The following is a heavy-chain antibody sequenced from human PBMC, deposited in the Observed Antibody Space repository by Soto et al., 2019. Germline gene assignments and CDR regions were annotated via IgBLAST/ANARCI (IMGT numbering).Heavy chain of an antibody. CDR3: ARHTPAISISDH. CDR1: GGSISRSSYY. D-gene: IGHD2-15*01. Sequence: SETLSLTCAVSGGSISRSSYYWGWIRQPPGKGLEWIGSIYYSGSTYYNPSLKSRVTISVDTSKNQFSLKLSSVTAADTAVYYCARHTPAISISDHWGQGTLVTVSS. CDR2: IYYSGST. J-gene: IGHJ4*02. V-gene: IGHV4-39*01.